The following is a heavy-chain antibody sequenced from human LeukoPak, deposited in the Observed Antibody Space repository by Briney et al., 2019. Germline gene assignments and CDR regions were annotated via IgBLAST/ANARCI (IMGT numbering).Heavy chain of an antibody. CDR1: GFTFNNYA. CDR2: VSGRVDST. V-gene: IGHV3-23*01. Sequence: PGGSLRLSCAASGFTFNNYAMTWVRQAPGKGLEWVSAVSGRVDSTYYADSVKGRFTISRDNSKNTLYLQMNSLRAEDTAVYHCAKAPPAATNYYYGMDVWGQGTTVTVSS. D-gene: IGHD2-15*01. J-gene: IGHJ6*02. CDR3: AKAPPAATNYYYGMDV.